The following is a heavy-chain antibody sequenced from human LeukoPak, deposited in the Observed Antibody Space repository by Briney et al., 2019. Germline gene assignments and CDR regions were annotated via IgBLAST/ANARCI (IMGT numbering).Heavy chain of an antibody. V-gene: IGHV3-7*01. CDR1: GFTFTDYW. Sequence: VGSLRLSCEVSGFTFTDYWMNSVRQTPRKGPECVASIRQDGSEKTYVDSVKGRFTISRDNTKNSLSLQLTGLRGEDTAAYYCARDGTAAGLYFDLWGQGTLVTVSS. D-gene: IGHD6-13*01. J-gene: IGHJ4*01. CDR2: IRQDGSEK. CDR3: ARDGTAAGLYFDL.